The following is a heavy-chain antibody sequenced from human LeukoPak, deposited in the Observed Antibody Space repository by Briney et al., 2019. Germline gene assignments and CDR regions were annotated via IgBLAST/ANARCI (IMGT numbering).Heavy chain of an antibody. CDR1: GFTFSNYD. D-gene: IGHD6-13*01. Sequence: GGSLRLSCAASGFTFSNYDINWVRQAPGKGLEWVSAISGSGGSTYYADSVKGRFTISRDNSKNTLYLQMNSLRAEGTAVYYCAKDPIAAAGDYYYYYYMDVWGKGTTVTVSS. J-gene: IGHJ6*03. V-gene: IGHV3-23*01. CDR3: AKDPIAAAGDYYYYYYMDV. CDR2: ISGSGGST.